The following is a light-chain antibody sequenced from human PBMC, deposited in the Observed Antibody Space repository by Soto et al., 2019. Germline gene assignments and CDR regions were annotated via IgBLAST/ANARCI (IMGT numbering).Light chain of an antibody. J-gene: IGKJ2*01. V-gene: IGKV1-39*01. CDR3: QQFYYYPHT. CDR1: HTMATY. Sequence: EIQMTQSPSSLSASVGDRVTLTCRASHTMATYLNWYQQKAGRVPEVLIYGTSTLQPGVPSRFTGSGYGTDFTLTINNVQPEDFATYYCQQFYYYPHTFGQGTKLEVK. CDR2: GTS.